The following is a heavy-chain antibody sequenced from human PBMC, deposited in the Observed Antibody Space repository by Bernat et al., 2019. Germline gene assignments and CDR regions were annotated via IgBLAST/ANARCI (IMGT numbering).Heavy chain of an antibody. V-gene: IGHV3-11*05. Sequence: QVQLVESGGGLVKPGGSLRLSCAASGFTSSDYYMSWIRQAPGKGLEWVSYISSSSSYTNYADSVKGRFTISRDNAKNSLYLQMNSLRAEDTAVYYCARDLSWPIDMYYFDYWGQGTLVTVSS. CDR1: GFTSSDYY. J-gene: IGHJ4*02. CDR2: ISSSSSYT. D-gene: IGHD6-13*01. CDR3: ARDLSWPIDMYYFDY.